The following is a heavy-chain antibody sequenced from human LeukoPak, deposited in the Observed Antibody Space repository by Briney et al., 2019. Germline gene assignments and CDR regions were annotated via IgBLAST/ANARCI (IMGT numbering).Heavy chain of an antibody. CDR2: VRGSGGST. J-gene: IGHJ4*02. D-gene: IGHD1-26*01. Sequence: GGSLRLSCAASGFSFSSYAMCWVRLAPAAGREWVAAVRGSGGSTYYAHPALGRVTISTDNSKHTLYLRMNSVRAEDTAVYYCAKAYHGGSYFDYWGQGTLVTVSS. V-gene: IGHV3-23*01. CDR3: AKAYHGGSYFDY. CDR1: GFSFSSYA.